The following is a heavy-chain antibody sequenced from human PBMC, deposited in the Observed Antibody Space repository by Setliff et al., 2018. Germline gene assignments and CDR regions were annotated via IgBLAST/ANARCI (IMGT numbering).Heavy chain of an antibody. CDR1: GYTFTSYG. CDR2: IIPILGIA. D-gene: IGHD1-1*01. Sequence: SVKVSCKASGYTFTSYGISWVRQAPGQGLEWMGGIIPILGIANYAQKFQGRVTITADESTSTAYMELSSLRSEDTAVYYCARSVSTGPTPFYWYFDLWGRGTLVTVSS. CDR3: ARSVSTGPTPFYWYFDL. J-gene: IGHJ2*01. V-gene: IGHV1-69*10.